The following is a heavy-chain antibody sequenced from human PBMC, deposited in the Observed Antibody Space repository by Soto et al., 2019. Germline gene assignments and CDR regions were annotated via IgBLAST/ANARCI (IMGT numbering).Heavy chain of an antibody. CDR3: AKDIGKPQYSSGWYVSRRDYYYGMDV. CDR2: ISSSSSYI. CDR1: GFTFSSYS. Sequence: PGGSLRLSCAASGFTFSSYSMNWVRQAPGKGLEWVSSISSSSSYIYYADSVKGRFTISRDNAKNSLYLQMNSLRAEDTAVYYCAKDIGKPQYSSGWYVSRRDYYYGMDVWGQGTTVTVS. D-gene: IGHD6-19*01. V-gene: IGHV3-21*01. J-gene: IGHJ6*02.